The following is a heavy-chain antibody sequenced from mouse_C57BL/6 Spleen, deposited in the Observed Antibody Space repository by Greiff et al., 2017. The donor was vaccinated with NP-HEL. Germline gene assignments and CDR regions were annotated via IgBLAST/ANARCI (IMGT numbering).Heavy chain of an antibody. V-gene: IGHV3-1*01. Sequence: VQLKESGPGMVKPSQSLSLTCTVTGYSITSGYDWHWIRHFPGNQLEWMGYISYSGSTNYNPSLKSRISITHDTSKNHFFLKLNSVTTEDTATYYCARGDYGSSYWYFDVWGTGTTVTVSS. CDR1: GYSITSGYD. J-gene: IGHJ1*03. CDR3: ARGDYGSSYWYFDV. CDR2: ISYSGST. D-gene: IGHD1-1*01.